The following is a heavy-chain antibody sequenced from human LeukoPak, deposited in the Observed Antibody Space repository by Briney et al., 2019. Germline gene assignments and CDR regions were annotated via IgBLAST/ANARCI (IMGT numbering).Heavy chain of an antibody. CDR3: ARDLTMVRGAPYYYMDV. CDR2: INPNSGGT. CDR1: GYTFTGYY. Sequence: ASVKVSCKASGYTFTGYYMHWVRQAPGQGLEWMGWINPNSGGTNYAQKFQGRVTMTRDTSISTAYMELSRLRSDDTAVYYCARDLTMVRGAPYYYMDVWGKGTTVTVSS. D-gene: IGHD3-10*01. V-gene: IGHV1-2*02. J-gene: IGHJ6*03.